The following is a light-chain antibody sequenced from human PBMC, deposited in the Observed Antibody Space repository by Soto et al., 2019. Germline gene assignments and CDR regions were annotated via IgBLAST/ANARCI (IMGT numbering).Light chain of an antibody. CDR1: ERISSW. J-gene: IGKJ1*01. Sequence: DIQMTQSPSTLSASVGDRVTITCRASERISSWLAWYQQKPGKAPKLLIYKASRLESGVPSRFGGSGSGTEFTLTISSLQPDDLATYYCQQYNSYSPWTFGQGTKVEIK. CDR3: QQYNSYSPWT. CDR2: KAS. V-gene: IGKV1-5*03.